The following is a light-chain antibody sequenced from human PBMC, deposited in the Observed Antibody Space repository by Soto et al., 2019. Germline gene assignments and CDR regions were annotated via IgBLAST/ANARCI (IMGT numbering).Light chain of an antibody. CDR3: QQYNNWPFT. V-gene: IGKV3D-15*01. Sequence: EIVMTQSPATLSVSPGERATLSCRASQSVSSNLAWYQQKPVQVPRLLIYGASTRATVIPARFSGSGSGTEFTLTIRRLQSEDFALYYCQQYNNWPFTFGPGTKVDIK. CDR1: QSVSSN. J-gene: IGKJ3*01. CDR2: GAS.